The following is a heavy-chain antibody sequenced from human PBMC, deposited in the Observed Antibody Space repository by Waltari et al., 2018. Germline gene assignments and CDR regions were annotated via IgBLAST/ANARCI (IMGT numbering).Heavy chain of an antibody. J-gene: IGHJ3*02. D-gene: IGHD3-3*01. CDR1: GFTFSSYG. CDR3: AKESVSRAFDI. V-gene: IGHV3-33*06. CDR2: IWYDGSNK. Sequence: QVQLVESGGGVVQPGGSLRLSCAASGFTFSSYGMHWVRQAPGKGLEWVAVIWYDGSNKYYADSVKGRFTISRDNSKNTLYLQMNSLRAEDTAVYYCAKESVSRAFDIWGQGTMVTVSS.